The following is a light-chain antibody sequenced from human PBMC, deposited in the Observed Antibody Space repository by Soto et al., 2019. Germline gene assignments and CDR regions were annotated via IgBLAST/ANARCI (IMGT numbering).Light chain of an antibody. Sequence: QSVLTQPASVSGSPVQSIPISCTGASSDVGGYNSVSWYQQHPGKAPKLMIYDVSKRPSGVSNRFSGSKSGNTASLTISGLQAEDEADYYCSSYTSSSTLDVFGAGTKVTVL. CDR2: DVS. J-gene: IGLJ1*01. V-gene: IGLV2-14*01. CDR1: SSDVGGYNS. CDR3: SSYTSSSTLDV.